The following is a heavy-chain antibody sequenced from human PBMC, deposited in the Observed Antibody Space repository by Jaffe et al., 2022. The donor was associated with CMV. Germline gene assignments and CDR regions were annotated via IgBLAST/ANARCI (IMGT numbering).Heavy chain of an antibody. V-gene: IGHV4-59*01. Sequence: QVQLQESGPGLVKPSETLSLTCTVSGGSISSYYWSWIRQPPGKGLEWIGYIYYSGSTNYNPSLKSRVTISVDTSKNQFSLKLSSVTAADTAVYYCARAKEMATTHFDYWGQGTLVTVSS. CDR3: ARAKEMATTHFDY. CDR1: GGSISSYY. J-gene: IGHJ4*02. CDR2: IYYSGST. D-gene: IGHD5-12*01.